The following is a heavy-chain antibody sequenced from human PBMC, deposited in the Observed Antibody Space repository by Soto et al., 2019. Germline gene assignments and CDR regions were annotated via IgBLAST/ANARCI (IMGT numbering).Heavy chain of an antibody. CDR2: IIPIFGTA. Sequence: QVQLVQSGAEVKKPGSSVKVSCKASGGTFSSYAISWVRQAPGQGLGWMGGIIPIFGTANYAQKFQGRVXIXAXXSTSAACMELSSLRSEDTAVYYCARDLVPSYGMDVWGQGTTVTVSS. D-gene: IGHD2-8*02. V-gene: IGHV1-69*12. CDR3: ARDLVPSYGMDV. CDR1: GGTFSSYA. J-gene: IGHJ6*02.